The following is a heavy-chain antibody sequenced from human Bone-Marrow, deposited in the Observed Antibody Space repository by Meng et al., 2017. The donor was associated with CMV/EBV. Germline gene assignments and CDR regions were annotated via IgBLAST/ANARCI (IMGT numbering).Heavy chain of an antibody. D-gene: IGHD3-10*01. J-gene: IGHJ4*02. Sequence: SVKVSCKASGGTFRDYGINWVRQAPGEGLEWMGGIIPIFGTANYARKFQGRVTITADKSTSTAYMELSSLRSEDTAVYYCAIPYYDSGNRSGIGEYWGQGTLVTVSS. CDR2: IIPIFGTA. V-gene: IGHV1-69*06. CDR3: AIPYYDSGNRSGIGEY. CDR1: GGTFRDYG.